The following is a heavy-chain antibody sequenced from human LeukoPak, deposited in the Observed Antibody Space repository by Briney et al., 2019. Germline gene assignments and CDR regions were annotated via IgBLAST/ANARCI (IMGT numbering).Heavy chain of an antibody. J-gene: IGHJ4*02. CDR2: ISYDGANK. Sequence: GRSQRVSCAASGFTFNYHGMHCVRQAPGKGLERVAGISYDGANKHYAESVKGRFTISRDSSKSTLYLQMNSLRTEDTAVYFCARDLLLWFGELSWGFDHWGKGTLVTVSS. D-gene: IGHD3-10*01. V-gene: IGHV3-30*03. CDR1: GFTFNYHG. CDR3: ARDLLLWFGELSWGFDH.